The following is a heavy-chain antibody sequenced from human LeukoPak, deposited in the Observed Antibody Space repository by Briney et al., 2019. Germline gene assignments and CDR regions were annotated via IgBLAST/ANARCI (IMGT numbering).Heavy chain of an antibody. CDR3: ARDDYGDSFDY. CDR2: TIPILGIA. Sequence: ASVKVSCKASGGTFSSYAISWVRQAPGQGLEWMGRTIPILGIANYAQKFQGRVTITADKSTSTAYMELSSLRSEDTAVYYCARDDYGDSFDYWGQGTLVTVSS. V-gene: IGHV1-69*04. J-gene: IGHJ4*02. D-gene: IGHD4-17*01. CDR1: GGTFSSYA.